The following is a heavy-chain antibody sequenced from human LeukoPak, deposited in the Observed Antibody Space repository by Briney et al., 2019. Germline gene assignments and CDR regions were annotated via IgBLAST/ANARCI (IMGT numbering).Heavy chain of an antibody. CDR1: GYTFTSYG. CDR3: ARDGPRGYFQH. V-gene: IGHV1-18*01. J-gene: IGHJ1*01. CDR2: ITAYNGNT. Sequence: ASVKVSCKASGYTFTSYGVSWVRQAPGQGLEYVGWITAYNGNTNYAHKLQGRVTMTTDTYTSTAYMELRSLKSDDTAVYYCARDGPRGYFQHWGLGTLVTVSS. D-gene: IGHD3-16*01.